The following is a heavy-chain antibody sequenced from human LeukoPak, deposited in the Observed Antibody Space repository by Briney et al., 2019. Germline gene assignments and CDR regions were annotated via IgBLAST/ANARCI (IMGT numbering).Heavy chain of an antibody. D-gene: IGHD3-10*01. Sequence: GGSLRLSCAASGFNFGSSMTWVRQAPGKGLEWVSVISADSATTFYADSVKGRFTISRDNAKNTVFLQMSSLRAEDTALYYCARKSASGNYPLDYWGQGTLVTVSS. CDR3: ARKSASGNYPLDY. CDR2: ISADSATT. J-gene: IGHJ4*02. CDR1: GFNFGSS. V-gene: IGHV3-23*01.